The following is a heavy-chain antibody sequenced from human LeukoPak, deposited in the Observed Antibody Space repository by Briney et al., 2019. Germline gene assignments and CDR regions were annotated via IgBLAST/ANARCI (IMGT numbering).Heavy chain of an antibody. CDR1: GGSISSTSYY. CDR2: IYYSGST. CDR3: ARDRPITGGTYSDY. D-gene: IGHD5-24*01. V-gene: IGHV4-39*07. Sequence: SETLSLTCAVSGGSISSTSYYWGWIRQPPGKGLEWIGSIYYSGSTYYNPSLKSRVTISVDTSKNQFSLKLSSVTAADTAVYYCARDRPITGGTYSDYWGQGTLVTVSS. J-gene: IGHJ4*02.